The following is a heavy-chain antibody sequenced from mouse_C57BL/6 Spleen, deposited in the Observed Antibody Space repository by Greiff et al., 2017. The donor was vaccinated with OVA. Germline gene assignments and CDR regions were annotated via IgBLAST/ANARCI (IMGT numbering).Heavy chain of an antibody. CDR3: ATETGTGAMDY. Sequence: VQLQQSGPELVKPGASVKISCKASGYAFSSSWMNWVKQRPGKGLEWIGRIYPGDGDTNYNGKFKGKATLTADKSSSTAYMQLSSLTSEDSAVYFCATETGTGAMDYWGQGTSVTVAS. V-gene: IGHV1-82*01. CDR2: IYPGDGDT. D-gene: IGHD4-1*01. J-gene: IGHJ4*01. CDR1: GYAFSSSW.